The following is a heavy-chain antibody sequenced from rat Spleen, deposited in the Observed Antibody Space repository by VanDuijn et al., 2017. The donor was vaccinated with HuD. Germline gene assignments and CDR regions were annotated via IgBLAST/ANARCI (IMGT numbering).Heavy chain of an antibody. D-gene: IGHD1-11*01. CDR2: IWGDGST. V-gene: IGHV2-1*01. J-gene: IGHJ3*01. Sequence: QVQVKESGPGLVQPSQTLSLTCAVSGFSLTNYGVNWVRQPPGKGLEWMGGIWGDGSTNYISSLKSRLSISRDTSKSQVFLKMNSLQTEDTAIYFCTRVGYGGFAYWGQGTLVTVSS. CDR1: GFSLTNYG. CDR3: TRVGYGGFAY.